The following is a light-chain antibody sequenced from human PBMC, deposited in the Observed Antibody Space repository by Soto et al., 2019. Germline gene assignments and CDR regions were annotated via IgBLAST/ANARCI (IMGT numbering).Light chain of an antibody. CDR2: LNSDGSH. CDR3: QTWGTGTWV. J-gene: IGLJ3*02. V-gene: IGLV4-69*01. CDR1: SGHNNYA. Sequence: QLVLTQSPSASASLGASVKLTCTLSSGHNNYAIAWHQQQPEKGPRYLMKLNSDGSHTKGDGIPDRFSGSSSGAERYRTISSLQSEDEADDYCQTWGTGTWVFGGGTKLTVL.